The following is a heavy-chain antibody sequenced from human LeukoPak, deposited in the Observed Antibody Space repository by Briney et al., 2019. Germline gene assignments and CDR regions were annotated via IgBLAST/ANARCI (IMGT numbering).Heavy chain of an antibody. CDR2: INHSVST. CDR3: ARIPGEYDYVFNY. Sequence: SETLSLTCAVYGGSFSGYYWSWIRQPPGKGLEWIGEINHSVSTNYNPSLKSRVTISVDTSKNQFSLKLSSVTAADTAVYYCARIPGEYDYVFNYWGQGTLVTVSS. V-gene: IGHV4-34*01. CDR1: GGSFSGYY. J-gene: IGHJ4*02. D-gene: IGHD3-16*01.